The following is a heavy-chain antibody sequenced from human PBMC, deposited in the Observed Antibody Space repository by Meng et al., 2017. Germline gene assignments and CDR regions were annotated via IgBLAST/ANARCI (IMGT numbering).Heavy chain of an antibody. D-gene: IGHD3-22*01. J-gene: IGHJ4*02. V-gene: IGHV4-34*01. CDR3: AGITMSRAGDY. Sequence: QVPLQQWGAGLLKPSDTLSLTCAVYGGSFSGYYWSWIRQPPGKGLEWIGEINHSGSTNYNPSLKSRVTISVDTSKNQFSLKLSSVTAADTAVYYCAGITMSRAGDYWGQGTLVTVSS. CDR1: GGSFSGYY. CDR2: INHSGST.